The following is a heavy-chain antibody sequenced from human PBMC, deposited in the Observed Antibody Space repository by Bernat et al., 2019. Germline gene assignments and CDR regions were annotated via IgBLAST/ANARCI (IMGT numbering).Heavy chain of an antibody. CDR2: ISGSGDAT. Sequence: EVQLLQSGGGLVQPGGSLRLSCAASGFTFTSCAMNWVRQAPGKGLEWVSAISGSGDATYYADSVKGRFTISRDNSKNTLYLQMNSLRAEDTAVYYCAKVAFGSGNFPAPFDYWGQGTLVTVSS. CDR1: GFTFTSCA. CDR3: AKVAFGSGNFPAPFDY. D-gene: IGHD3-10*01. J-gene: IGHJ4*02. V-gene: IGHV3-23*01.